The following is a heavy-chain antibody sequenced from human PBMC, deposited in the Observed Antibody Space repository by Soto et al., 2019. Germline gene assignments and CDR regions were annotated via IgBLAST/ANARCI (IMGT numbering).Heavy chain of an antibody. CDR3: ASGYSYGTPDY. J-gene: IGHJ4*02. V-gene: IGHV3-21*01. CDR1: GFTFSSYS. Sequence: EVQLVESGGGLVKPGGSLRLSCAASGFTFSSYSMNWVRQAPGKGLEWVSSISSSSSYIDYADSVKGRFTISRDNAKNSLYLQMNSLRAEDTAVYYCASGYSYGTPDYWGQGTLVTVSS. D-gene: IGHD5-18*01. CDR2: ISSSSSYI.